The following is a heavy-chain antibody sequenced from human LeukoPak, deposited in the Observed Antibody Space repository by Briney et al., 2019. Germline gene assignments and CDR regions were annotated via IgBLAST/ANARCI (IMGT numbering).Heavy chain of an antibody. D-gene: IGHD2-21*02. V-gene: IGHV3-7*01. CDR2: IKQDGGEK. J-gene: IGHJ4*02. CDR1: GFTLSNSW. Sequence: PGGSLRLSCVASGFTLSNSWMSWVRQAPGKGLEWVANIKQDGGEKNYVDSVKGRFTISRDNTKNSLYLQMTSLRAEDTAVYYCAILVSAYYFDYWGQGTLVTVSS. CDR3: AILVSAYYFDY.